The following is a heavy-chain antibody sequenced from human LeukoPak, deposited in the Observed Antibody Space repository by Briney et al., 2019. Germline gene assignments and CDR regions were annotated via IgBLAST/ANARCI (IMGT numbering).Heavy chain of an antibody. J-gene: IGHJ4*02. CDR1: GGSISSYY. CDR2: IYTSGST. D-gene: IGHD5-12*01. V-gene: IGHV4-4*07. Sequence: SATLSLTCTVSGGSISSYYWSSIRHPAGKGLEWVGRIYTSGSTNYNPSLKSRVTMSVDTSKNQFSLKLSSVTAADTAVYYCARTFGGYSGYRDYWGQGTLVTVSS. CDR3: ARTFGGYSGYRDY.